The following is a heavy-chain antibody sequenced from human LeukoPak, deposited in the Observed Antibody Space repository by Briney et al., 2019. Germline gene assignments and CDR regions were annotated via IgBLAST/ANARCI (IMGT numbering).Heavy chain of an antibody. CDR1: GFTFSSYE. V-gene: IGHV3-48*03. D-gene: IGHD6-19*01. CDR2: ISSSGSTI. Sequence: GGSLRLSCAASGFTFSSYEMNWVRQAPGKGLEWVSYISSSGSTIYYADSVKGRFTISRGNAKNSLYLQMNSLRAEDTAVYYCARVGWYGYFDYWGQGTLVTVSS. CDR3: ARVGWYGYFDY. J-gene: IGHJ4*02.